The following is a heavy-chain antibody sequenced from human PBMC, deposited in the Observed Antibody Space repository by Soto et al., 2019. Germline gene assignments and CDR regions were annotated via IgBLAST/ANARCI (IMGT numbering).Heavy chain of an antibody. CDR2: INAGNGNT. CDR1: GYTFTSYA. D-gene: IGHD2-15*01. CDR3: ARDQRDCSGGSCYHYYYMDV. V-gene: IGHV1-3*01. Sequence: VSVKVSCKASGYTFTSYAMHWVRQAPGQRLEWMGWINAGNGNTKYSQKFQGRVTITRDTSASTAYMELSSLRSEDTAVYYCARDQRDCSGGSCYHYYYMDVWGKGTTVTVSS. J-gene: IGHJ6*03.